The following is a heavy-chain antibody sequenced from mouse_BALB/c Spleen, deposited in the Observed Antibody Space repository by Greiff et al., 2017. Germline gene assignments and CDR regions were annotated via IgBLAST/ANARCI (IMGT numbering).Heavy chain of an antibody. Sequence: EVQLVESGGGLVKLGGSLKLSCAASGFTFSSYYMSWVRQTPEKRLELVAAINSNGGSTYYPDTVKGRFTISRDNAKNTLYLQMSSLKSEDTALYYCARHDYDYYAMDYWGQGTSVTVSS. CDR2: INSNGGST. CDR3: ARHDYDYYAMDY. J-gene: IGHJ4*01. V-gene: IGHV5-6-2*01. D-gene: IGHD2-4*01. CDR1: GFTFSSYY.